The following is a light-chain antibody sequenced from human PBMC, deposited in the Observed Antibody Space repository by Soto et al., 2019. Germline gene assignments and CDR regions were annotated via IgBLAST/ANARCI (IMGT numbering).Light chain of an antibody. CDR2: AAS. Sequence: IQLTQSPSSLSASVGDRVTITCRASQGISSYLAWYQQKPGKAPKLLIYAASTLQSGVPSRFSGSGSGTDFTLTISSLQPEDFATYYCQKLNSYPLTFGQGTKVDIK. V-gene: IGKV1-9*01. J-gene: IGKJ1*01. CDR1: QGISSY. CDR3: QKLNSYPLT.